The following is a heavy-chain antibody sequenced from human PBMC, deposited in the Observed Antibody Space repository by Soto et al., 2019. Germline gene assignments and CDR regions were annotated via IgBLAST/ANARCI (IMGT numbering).Heavy chain of an antibody. CDR2: IWSGGSYK. CDR1: GFTFSSYG. V-gene: IGHV3-33*01. J-gene: IGHJ4*02. Sequence: PGGSLRLSCAASGFTFSSYGMHWVRQAPGKGLEWVAVIWSGGSYKYFANSVKGRFTISRDNSKNTLYLQMDSLRAEDTAVYYCARTPWPDDSSGYYYLAYWGQGTLVTVSS. CDR3: ARTPWPDDSSGYYYLAY. D-gene: IGHD3-22*01.